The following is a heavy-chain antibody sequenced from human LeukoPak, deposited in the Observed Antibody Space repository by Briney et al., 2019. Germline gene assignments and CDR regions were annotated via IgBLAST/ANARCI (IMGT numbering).Heavy chain of an antibody. CDR1: GVSFSGYY. V-gene: IGHV4-34*01. CDR3: ARGVVAATFWFHP. Sequence: SETLSLTCAVYGVSFSGYYWSWIRQPPGKGLEWIGEINHSGSTNYNPSLKSRVTISVDTSKNQFSLKLSPVTAADTAVYYCARGVVAATFWFHPWGHGTLVIVSS. CDR2: INHSGST. J-gene: IGHJ5*02. D-gene: IGHD2-15*01.